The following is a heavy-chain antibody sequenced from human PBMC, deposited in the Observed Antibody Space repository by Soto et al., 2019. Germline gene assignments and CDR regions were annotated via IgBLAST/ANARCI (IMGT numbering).Heavy chain of an antibody. V-gene: IGHV4-61*01. CDR3: ARAQTFYYGSGSYRGPYGMDV. D-gene: IGHD3-10*01. CDR2: IYYIGST. CDR1: GGSVSSGSYY. J-gene: IGHJ6*02. Sequence: SETLALTCTVSGGSVSSGSYYWSWILQPPGKGLELIGYIYYIGSTNYNPSLKSRVTISVDTSKNQFSLKLSSVTAADTAVYYCARAQTFYYGSGSYRGPYGMDVWGQGTTVTVSS.